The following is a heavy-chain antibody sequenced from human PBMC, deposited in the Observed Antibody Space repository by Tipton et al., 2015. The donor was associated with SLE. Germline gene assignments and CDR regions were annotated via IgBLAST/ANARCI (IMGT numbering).Heavy chain of an antibody. J-gene: IGHJ3*02. CDR1: GGSISSGSYY. V-gene: IGHV4-61*09. Sequence: TLSLTCTVSGGSISSGSYYWSWIRQPAGKGLEWIGHLYTSGSTHYNPSLKSRVTISVDTSKNQFPLKLSSVTAADTAVYYCARDLWIAVAGIGAFDIWGQGTMVTVSS. CDR2: LYTSGST. CDR3: ARDLWIAVAGIGAFDI. D-gene: IGHD6-19*01.